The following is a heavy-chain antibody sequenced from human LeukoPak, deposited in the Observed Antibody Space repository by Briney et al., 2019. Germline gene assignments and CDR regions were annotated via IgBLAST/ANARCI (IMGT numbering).Heavy chain of an antibody. Sequence: ASVKVSCKASGYTFTSYGISWVRQAPGQGLEWMGWISAYNGNTNYAQKLQGRVTMTTDTSTSTAYMELSRLRSDDTAVYYCARDRRSRADDAFDIWGQGTMVTVSS. CDR3: ARDRRSRADDAFDI. J-gene: IGHJ3*02. CDR2: ISAYNGNT. V-gene: IGHV1-18*01. CDR1: GYTFTSYG.